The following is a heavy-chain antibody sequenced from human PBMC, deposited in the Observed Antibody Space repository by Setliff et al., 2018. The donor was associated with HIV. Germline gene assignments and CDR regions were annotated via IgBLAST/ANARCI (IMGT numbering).Heavy chain of an antibody. CDR1: GDSISSGGHY. CDR2: IHYSGST. Sequence: PSETLSLTCSVSGDSISSGGHYWSWIRQSPGKGLEWIGYIHYSGSTYFNPSLKSRVSISTDTSKNQFSLKLTSVTAADTAVYYCARVEAKVRGATYGMDVWGQGTTVTVSS. J-gene: IGHJ6*02. CDR3: ARVEAKVRGATYGMDV. V-gene: IGHV4-30-4*08. D-gene: IGHD3-10*01.